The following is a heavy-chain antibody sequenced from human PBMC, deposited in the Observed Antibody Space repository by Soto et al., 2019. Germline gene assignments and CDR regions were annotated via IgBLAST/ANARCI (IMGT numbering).Heavy chain of an antibody. CDR1: GDSVYSGSYY. CDR2: IYYSGST. V-gene: IGHV4-61*01. CDR3: VRQYSSDGNGGLCFHAFDS. Sequence: QVQLQESGPGLVRPSETLSLTCSVSGDSVYSGSYYWGWVRQPPGKGLEWIGFIYYSGSTTYNPSLESRVTMSLDASKNQFSLKLSSVTAADTALYYCVRQYSSDGNGGLCFHAFDSWGQGTMVTVSS. J-gene: IGHJ3*02. D-gene: IGHD2-15*01.